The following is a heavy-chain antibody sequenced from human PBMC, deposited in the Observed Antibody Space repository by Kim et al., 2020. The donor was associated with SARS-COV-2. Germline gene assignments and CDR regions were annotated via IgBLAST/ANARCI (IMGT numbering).Heavy chain of an antibody. CDR3: ASVVAEIRDYYYMDV. J-gene: IGHJ6*03. V-gene: IGHV3-53*01. CDR2: LYTGGSS. Sequence: GGSLRLSCAASGFSVSVTYMSWVRQAPGRGLEWVSVLYTGGSSYYADSVKGRFIISRDDSENTLYLRMNSLSAEDMAVYFCASVVAEIRDYYYMDVWGKGTTVTVSS. D-gene: IGHD2-15*01. CDR1: GFSVSVTY.